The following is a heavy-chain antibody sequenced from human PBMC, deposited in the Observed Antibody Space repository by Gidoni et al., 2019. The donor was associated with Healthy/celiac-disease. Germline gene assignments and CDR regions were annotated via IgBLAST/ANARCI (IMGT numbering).Heavy chain of an antibody. J-gene: IGHJ2*01. CDR2: INHSGST. CDR1: GGSFSGYY. CDR3: ARGGVYCSGGSCYSYWYFDL. Sequence: QVQLQQWGAGLLKPSETLSLTCAVYGGSFSGYYWSWIRQPPGKGLEWIGEINHSGSTNYNPSLKSRVTISVDTSKNQFSLKRSSVTAADTAVYYWARGGVYCSGGSCYSYWYFDLWGRGTLVTVSS. D-gene: IGHD2-15*01. V-gene: IGHV4-34*01.